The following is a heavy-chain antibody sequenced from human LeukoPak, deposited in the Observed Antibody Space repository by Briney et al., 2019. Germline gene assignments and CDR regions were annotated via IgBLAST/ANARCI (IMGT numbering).Heavy chain of an antibody. CDR3: ARSGVSSSWPHAFDI. V-gene: IGHV3-23*01. CDR1: GFTFSSYA. Sequence: GGSLRLSCAASGFTFSSYAMSWVRQAPGKGLEWVSAISGSGGSTYYADSVKGRFTISRDNSKNTLYLQMNSLRAEDTAVYYCARSGVSSSWPHAFDIWGQGTMVTVSS. D-gene: IGHD6-13*01. CDR2: ISGSGGST. J-gene: IGHJ3*02.